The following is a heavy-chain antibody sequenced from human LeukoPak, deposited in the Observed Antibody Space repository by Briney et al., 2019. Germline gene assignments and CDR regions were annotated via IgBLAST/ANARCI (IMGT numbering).Heavy chain of an antibody. Sequence: GGSLRLSCAASGFTFSSYAMSWVRQAPGKGLEWVSAISGSGGSTYYADSVKGRFTISRDNSKNTLYLQMNSLRAEDTAVYYCARMDNYYGSGRGNWFDPWGQGTLVTVSS. J-gene: IGHJ5*02. CDR2: ISGSGGST. CDR1: GFTFSSYA. CDR3: ARMDNYYGSGRGNWFDP. V-gene: IGHV3-23*01. D-gene: IGHD3-10*01.